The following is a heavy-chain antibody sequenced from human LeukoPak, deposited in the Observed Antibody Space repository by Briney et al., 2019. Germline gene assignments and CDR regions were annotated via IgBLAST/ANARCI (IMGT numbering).Heavy chain of an antibody. Sequence: GGSLGLSCAGSGFTFSNYGMTWVRQAPGKGLKWVSGISGSGGSTYYADSVKGRFTISRDNSKNTVYLQMNSLRAEDTAVYYCAKNSSGNCYSHLDYWGQGTLVTVYS. CDR2: ISGSGGST. CDR3: AKNSSGNCYSHLDY. CDR1: GFTFSNYG. D-gene: IGHD2-15*01. V-gene: IGHV3-23*01. J-gene: IGHJ4*02.